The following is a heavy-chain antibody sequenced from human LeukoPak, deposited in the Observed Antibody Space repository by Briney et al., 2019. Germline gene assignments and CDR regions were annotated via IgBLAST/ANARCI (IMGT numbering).Heavy chain of an antibody. CDR3: ARGLGYYDILTGYYPTEYYFDY. CDR1: GGSISSSNW. D-gene: IGHD3-9*01. J-gene: IGHJ4*02. V-gene: IGHV4-4*02. Sequence: SETLSLTCAVSGGSISSSNWWSWVRQPPGKGLEWIGEIYHSGSTNYNPSLKSRVTISVDKSKNQFSLKLSSVTAADTAVYYCARGLGYYDILTGYYPTEYYFDYWGQGTLVTVSS. CDR2: IYHSGST.